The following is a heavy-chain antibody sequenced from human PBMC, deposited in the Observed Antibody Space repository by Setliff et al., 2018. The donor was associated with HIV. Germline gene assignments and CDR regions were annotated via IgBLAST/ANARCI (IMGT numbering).Heavy chain of an antibody. D-gene: IGHD2-15*01. V-gene: IGHV4-59*08. CDR1: GGSISGYY. J-gene: IGHJ4*02. CDR2: IFDSGST. CDR3: ARVSSSYYFLGAFDS. Sequence: SETLSLTCTVSGGSISGYYWNWIRQPPGKGLEWIGFIFDSGSTSYNPSLRGRVTISLDRSKNQFSLKVDSATATDTAVYFCARVSSSYYFLGAFDSWGQGTLVTVSS.